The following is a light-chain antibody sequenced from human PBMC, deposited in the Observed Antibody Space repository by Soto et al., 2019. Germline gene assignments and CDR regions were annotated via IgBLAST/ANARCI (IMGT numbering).Light chain of an antibody. Sequence: DIVMTQSPDSLAVSLGETATINCKSSQSVLYSSNNNNYLAWYQQKPGQPPKLLIYWASTRESGVPDRFSGSGSGTDFTLTISSLQAEDVAVYYCQQYYNTPQTFGQGTKVEIK. CDR3: QQYYNTPQT. V-gene: IGKV4-1*01. CDR2: WAS. CDR1: QSVLYSSNNNNY. J-gene: IGKJ1*01.